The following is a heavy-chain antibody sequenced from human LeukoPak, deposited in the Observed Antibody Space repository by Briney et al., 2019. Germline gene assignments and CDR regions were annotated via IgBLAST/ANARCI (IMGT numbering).Heavy chain of an antibody. V-gene: IGHV3-21*01. CDR1: GFTFSSYS. D-gene: IGHD3-22*01. CDR3: AGHYDSSGYDYYYGMDV. Sequence: GGSLRLSCAASGFTFSSYSMNWVRQAPGKGLEWVSSISSSSSYIYYADSVKGRFTISRGNAKNSLYLQMNSLRAEDTAVYYCAGHYDSSGYDYYYGMDVWGQGTTVTVSS. CDR2: ISSSSSYI. J-gene: IGHJ6*02.